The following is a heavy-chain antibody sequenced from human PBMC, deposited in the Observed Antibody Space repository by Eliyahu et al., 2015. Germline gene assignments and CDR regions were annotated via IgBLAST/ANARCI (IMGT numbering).Heavy chain of an antibody. CDR3: ARDQFRLPAAADYGWFDP. CDR1: GXIFTSYA. D-gene: IGHD2-2*01. V-gene: IGHV1-3*01. J-gene: IGHJ5*02. Sequence: QVQLVQSGAEVKKPGASVKVSCXASGXIFTSYAMHWVRQAPGQGLEWMGWXSAGNGNTKYSQKFQGRVTITRDTSASTAYMELSSLRSEDTAVYYCARDQFRLPAAADYGWFDPWGQGTLVTVSS. CDR2: XSAGNGNT.